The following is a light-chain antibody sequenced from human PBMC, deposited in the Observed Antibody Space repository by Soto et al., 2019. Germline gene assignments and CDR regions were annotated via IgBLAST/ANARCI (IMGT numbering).Light chain of an antibody. V-gene: IGKV3-20*01. CDR1: QSISSY. J-gene: IGKJ1*01. Sequence: RVMTQSPATLSVYPGERATLSCRASQSISSYFAWYQQRPGQAPRLLIYGAFKRATGIPDRFSGSGSGTDFTLTISRMEPEDFAVYCCQQYGSSPRTFGQGTKVDIK. CDR3: QQYGSSPRT. CDR2: GAF.